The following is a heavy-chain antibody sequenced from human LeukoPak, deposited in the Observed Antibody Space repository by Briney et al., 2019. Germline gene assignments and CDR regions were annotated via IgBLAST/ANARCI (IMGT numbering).Heavy chain of an antibody. CDR2: IYYSGST. D-gene: IGHD3-22*01. J-gene: IGHJ4*02. V-gene: IGHV4-39*01. CDR3: ARHAYYYDSSGYFDY. Sequence: PSETLSLTCTVSGGSISSSSYSWGWIRQPPGKGLEWIGSIYYSGSTYYNPSLKSRVTISVDTSKNQFSLKLSSVTAADTAVYYCARHAYYYDSSGYFDYWGQGTLVTVSS. CDR1: GGSISSSSYS.